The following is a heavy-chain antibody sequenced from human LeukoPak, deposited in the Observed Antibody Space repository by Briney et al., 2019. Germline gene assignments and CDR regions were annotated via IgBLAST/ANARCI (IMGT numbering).Heavy chain of an antibody. CDR3: ARGGISMRVDV. CDR2: IYYSGST. V-gene: IGHV4-59*01. D-gene: IGHD3-22*01. J-gene: IGHJ4*02. Sequence: SETLSLTCTVSGGSISSYHWGWIRQPPGKGLEWIGYIYYSGSTNYNPSLRSRDTISVDTSKNQFSLRLSSVTAADTAVYYCARGGISMRVDVWGQGTLVTVSS. CDR1: GGSISSYH.